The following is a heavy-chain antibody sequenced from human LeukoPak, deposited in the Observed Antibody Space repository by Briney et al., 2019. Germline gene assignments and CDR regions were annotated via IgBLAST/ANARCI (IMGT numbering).Heavy chain of an antibody. D-gene: IGHD5-18*01. V-gene: IGHV3-33*06. J-gene: IGHJ4*02. CDR2: IWHDGSEK. Sequence: GGSLRLSCGASGFTFSTYGMHWVRQAPGKGLEWVAVIWHDGSEKYYEDSVKGRFTISRDNSKNTLYLQMNSLRAEDTAVYYCAKVLGYSYGLDYWGQGTLVTVSS. CDR3: AKVLGYSYGLDY. CDR1: GFTFSTYG.